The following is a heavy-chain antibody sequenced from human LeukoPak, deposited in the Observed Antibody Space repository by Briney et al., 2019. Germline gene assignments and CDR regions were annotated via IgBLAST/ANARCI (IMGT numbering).Heavy chain of an antibody. CDR2: ISAYNGNR. CDR3: ARDLQARATISSHCFDP. Sequence: ASVKVSCKASGSTFSIYGITWVRQAPGQGLEWMGWISAYNGNRNYAQKVQGRVTMTADTSTSTATMELRSLRTDDTAVYYCARDLQARATISSHCFDPWGQGTLVTVSS. J-gene: IGHJ5*02. V-gene: IGHV1-18*01. CDR1: GSTFSIYG. D-gene: IGHD2-2*01.